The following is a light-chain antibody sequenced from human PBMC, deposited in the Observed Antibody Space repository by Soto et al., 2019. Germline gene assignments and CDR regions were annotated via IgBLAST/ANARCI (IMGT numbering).Light chain of an antibody. J-gene: IGKJ3*01. CDR2: GAS. CDR3: QQRSNWPL. V-gene: IGKV3-11*01. CDR1: QSVSSN. Sequence: EIVLTQSPATLSSFPGDRVTLSCRASQSVSSNLAWYQQKPGQAPRLLIYGASSRATGIPDRFSGSGSGTEFTLTISSLEPEDFAVYYCQQRSNWPLFGPGTKVDIK.